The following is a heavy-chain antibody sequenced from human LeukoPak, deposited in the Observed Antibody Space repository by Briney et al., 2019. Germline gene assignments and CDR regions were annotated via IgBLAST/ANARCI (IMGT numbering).Heavy chain of an antibody. CDR3: ASIPYVWVAAADAFDI. CDR1: GFTFSSYS. CDR2: ISSSSSTI. D-gene: IGHD6-13*01. J-gene: IGHJ3*02. V-gene: IGHV3-48*04. Sequence: PGGSLRLSCAASGFTFSSYSMNWVRQAPGKGLEWVSYISSSSSTIYYADSVKGRFTISRDNAKNSLYLQMNSLRAEDTAVYYCASIPYVWVAAADAFDIWGQGTMVTVSS.